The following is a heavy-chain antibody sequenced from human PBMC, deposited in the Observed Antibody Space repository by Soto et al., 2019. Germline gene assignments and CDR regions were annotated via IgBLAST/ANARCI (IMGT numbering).Heavy chain of an antibody. J-gene: IGHJ4*02. D-gene: IGHD6-19*01. CDR3: ARDLYSSGWQPMDY. Sequence: SQTLSLTCDISGDSVSTNSATWNWIRQSPSRGLEWLGRTYYRSKWYNDYAVSVKSRITINPDTSKNQFSLQLNSATPEDTAVYYCARDLYSSGWQPMDYWGQGTLVTVSS. V-gene: IGHV6-1*01. CDR1: GDSVSTNSAT. CDR2: TYYRSKWYN.